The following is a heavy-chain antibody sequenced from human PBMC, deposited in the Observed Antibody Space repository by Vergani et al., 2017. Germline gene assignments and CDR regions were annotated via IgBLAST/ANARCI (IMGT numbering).Heavy chain of an antibody. J-gene: IGHJ4*02. D-gene: IGHD3-22*01. CDR3: ARGEYYDSSGYYPFDY. Sequence: QVQLQASGPGLVKPSETLSLTCTVSGGSISSYYWSWIRQPPGKGLEWIGYIYYSGSTNYNPSLKSRVTISVDTSKNQFSLKLSSVTAADTAVYYCARGEYYDSSGYYPFDYWGQGTLVTVSS. V-gene: IGHV4-59*01. CDR1: GGSISSYY. CDR2: IYYSGST.